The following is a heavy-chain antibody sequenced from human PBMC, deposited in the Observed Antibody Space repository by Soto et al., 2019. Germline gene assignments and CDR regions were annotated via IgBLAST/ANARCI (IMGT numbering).Heavy chain of an antibody. D-gene: IGHD4-17*01. J-gene: IGHJ4*02. CDR2: ISAYNGNT. CDR3: ARGAGTDCGGNYAFDY. CDR1: GYTLTRDG. Sequence: QVQLVQSGAEVKKPGASVKVSFKASGYTLTRDGISCVRQAPGQGLEWIGWISAYNGNTNYAQKHQGRVTMTTDTTTSQAYIELRSLRSDDTAEYYCARGAGTDCGGNYAFDYWGQGTLVTVSS. V-gene: IGHV1-18*01.